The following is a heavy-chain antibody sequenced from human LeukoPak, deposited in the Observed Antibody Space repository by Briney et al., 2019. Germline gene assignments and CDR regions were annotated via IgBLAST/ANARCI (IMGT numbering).Heavy chain of an antibody. J-gene: IGHJ4*02. CDR3: ASDFRSYNIRWCLDY. Sequence: GMSLRLSCAASGFTFSGYAMYWVRQAPGKGLEWVAVISNDGNNKYYADSVKGRFTISRDNSKNTLYLQMNSLRAEDTAVYYCASDFRSYNIRWCLDYWGQGTLVTVSS. V-gene: IGHV3-30-3*01. CDR2: ISNDGNNK. CDR1: GFTFSGYA. D-gene: IGHD2-8*02.